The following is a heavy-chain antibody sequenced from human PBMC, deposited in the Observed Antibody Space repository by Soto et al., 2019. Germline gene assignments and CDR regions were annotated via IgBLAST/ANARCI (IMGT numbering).Heavy chain of an antibody. CDR2: ISSSSSTI. V-gene: IGHV3-48*01. CDR3: ARENSNYLTGEQGWFDP. D-gene: IGHD4-4*01. Sequence: GGSLRLSCAASGFTFSSYSMNWVRQAPGKGLEWVSYISSSSSTIYYADSVKGRFTISRDNAKNSLYLQMNSLRAEDTAVYYCARENSNYLTGEQGWFDPWGQGTLVTVSS. CDR1: GFTFSSYS. J-gene: IGHJ5*02.